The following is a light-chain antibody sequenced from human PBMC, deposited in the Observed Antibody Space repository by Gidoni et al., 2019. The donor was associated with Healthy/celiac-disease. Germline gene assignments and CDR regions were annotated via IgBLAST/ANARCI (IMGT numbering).Light chain of an antibody. V-gene: IGKV3-11*01. J-gene: IGKJ2*01. CDR1: QSVSSY. CDR3: QQRSNWPPYT. Sequence: EIVLTQSPATLSLYPGESSTLPCRASQSVSSYLAWYQQKPGQAPRLLIYDASNRATGIPARFSGSGSGTDFTLTISSLEPEDFAVYYCQQRSNWPPYTFGQGTKLEIK. CDR2: DAS.